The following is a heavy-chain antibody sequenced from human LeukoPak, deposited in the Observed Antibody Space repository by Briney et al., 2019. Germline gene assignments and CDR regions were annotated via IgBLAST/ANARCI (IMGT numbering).Heavy chain of an antibody. Sequence: ASVKVSCKVSGYTLTELSMHWVRQAPGKGLEWMGGFDPEDGETIYAQKFQGRVTMTRDTSISTAYMEVRRLRSDDTAVYYCARGSGSYWWFDSWGQGTLVTVPS. J-gene: IGHJ5*01. CDR2: FDPEDGET. CDR1: GYTLTELS. CDR3: ARGSGSYWWFDS. D-gene: IGHD1-26*01. V-gene: IGHV1-24*01.